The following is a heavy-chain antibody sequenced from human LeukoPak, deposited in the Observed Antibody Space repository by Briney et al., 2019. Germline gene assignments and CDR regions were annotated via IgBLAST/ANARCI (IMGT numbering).Heavy chain of an antibody. V-gene: IGHV3-11*01. Sequence: PGGSLRLSCAASGFTFSDFYMSWIRHAPGRGLEWISYISYSGNTIYYEDSVRGRFTISRDNAKNSVYLGMDSLRVEDTGVYYCARVADYSNSAHADYWGQGTLVTVSS. CDR1: GFTFSDFY. J-gene: IGHJ4*02. CDR2: ISYSGNTI. D-gene: IGHD4-11*01. CDR3: ARVADYSNSAHADY.